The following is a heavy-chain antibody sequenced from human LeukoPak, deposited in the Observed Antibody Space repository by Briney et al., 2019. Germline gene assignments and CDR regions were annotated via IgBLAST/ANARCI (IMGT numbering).Heavy chain of an antibody. CDR3: ARSQARLSWFDP. D-gene: IGHD6-19*01. CDR1: GGSFSSSSYY. V-gene: IGHV4-39*07. Sequence: PSETLSLTCAVYGGSFSSSSYYWGWIRQPPGKGLEWIGSIYYSGSTYYNPSLKSRVTISVDTSKNQFSLKLRSVAAADTAVYYCARSQARLSWFDPWGQGILVTVSS. J-gene: IGHJ5*02. CDR2: IYYSGST.